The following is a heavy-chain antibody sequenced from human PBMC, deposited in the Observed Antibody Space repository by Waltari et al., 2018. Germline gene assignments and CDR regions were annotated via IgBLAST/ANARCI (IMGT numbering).Heavy chain of an antibody. CDR3: ARGSSGWSPPLDY. CDR2: ISSSSSYI. Sequence: EVQLVESGGGLVKPGGSLRLSCAASGFTFSSYSMNWVRQAPGKGLEWVSSISSSSSYIYYADSMKGRFTISRDNAKNSLYLQMNSLRAEDTAVYYCARGSSGWSPPLDYWGQGTLVTVSS. D-gene: IGHD6-19*01. J-gene: IGHJ4*02. CDR1: GFTFSSYS. V-gene: IGHV3-21*01.